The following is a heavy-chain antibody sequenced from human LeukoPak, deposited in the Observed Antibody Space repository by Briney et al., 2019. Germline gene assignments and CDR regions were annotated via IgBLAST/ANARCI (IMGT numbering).Heavy chain of an antibody. J-gene: IGHJ4*02. Sequence: KSGGSLRLSCAASGFTFSSYSMNWVRQAPGKGLEWVSSISSSSSYIYYADSVKGRFTISRDNAKNSLYLQMNSLRAEDTAVYFCAREKGYYYQDFDYWGQGTLVTVSS. CDR1: GFTFSSYS. CDR2: ISSSSSYI. V-gene: IGHV3-21*01. D-gene: IGHD3-22*01. CDR3: AREKGYYYQDFDY.